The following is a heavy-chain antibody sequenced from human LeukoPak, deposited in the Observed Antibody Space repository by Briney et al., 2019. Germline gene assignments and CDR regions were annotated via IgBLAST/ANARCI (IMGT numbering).Heavy chain of an antibody. CDR1: GGSISSSSYY. D-gene: IGHD6-6*01. CDR3: ARDWDSSSSVVSWFDP. CDR2: IYYSGST. V-gene: IGHV4-39*07. J-gene: IGHJ5*02. Sequence: PSETLSLTCTVSGGSISSSSYYWGWIRQPPGKGLEWIGSIYYSGSTYYNPSLKSRVTISVDTSKNQFSLKLSSVTAADTAVYYCARDWDSSSSVVSWFDPWGQGTLVTVSS.